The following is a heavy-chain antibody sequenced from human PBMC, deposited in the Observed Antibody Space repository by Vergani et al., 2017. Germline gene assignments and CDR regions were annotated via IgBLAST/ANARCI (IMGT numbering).Heavy chain of an antibody. V-gene: IGHV4-59*01. D-gene: IGHD1-26*01. CDR2: IYYSGST. CDR3: ARGSYGGWFDP. Sequence: QVQLQESGPGLVKPSETLSLTCTVSGGFISSYYWSWIRQPPGKGLEWIGYIYYSGSTNYNPSLKSRVTISVDTSKNQFSLKLSSVTAADTAVYYCARGSYGGWFDPWGQGTLVTVSS. CDR1: GGFISSYY. J-gene: IGHJ5*02.